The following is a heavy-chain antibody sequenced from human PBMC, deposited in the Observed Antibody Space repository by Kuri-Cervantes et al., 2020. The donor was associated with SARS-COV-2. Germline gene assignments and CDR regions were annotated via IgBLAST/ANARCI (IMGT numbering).Heavy chain of an antibody. V-gene: IGHV3-21*01. CDR2: ISSSSSYI. CDR1: GFTFSSYS. J-gene: IGHJ6*02. Sequence: GESLKISCAASGFTFSSYSMYWVRQAPGKGLEWVSSISSSSSYIYYADSVKGRFTISRDNAKNSLYLQMNSLRVEDTAVYYCARDSSIVVGRKGYYGMDVWGQGTTVTVSS. D-gene: IGHD2-2*01. CDR3: ARDSSIVVGRKGYYGMDV.